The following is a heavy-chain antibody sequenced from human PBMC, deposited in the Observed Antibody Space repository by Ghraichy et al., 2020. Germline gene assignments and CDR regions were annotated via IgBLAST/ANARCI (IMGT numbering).Heavy chain of an antibody. Sequence: LSLTCAASGFIFSSYEMNWVRQAPGKGLEWGSYISSTGSTIYYADSVKGRFTISRDNAKNSLYLQMNNLRAEDTAVYYCVRDPYNFWTGSHFDYWGQGTLVTVSS. J-gene: IGHJ4*02. CDR3: VRDPYNFWTGSHFDY. V-gene: IGHV3-48*03. CDR2: ISSTGSTI. CDR1: GFIFSSYE. D-gene: IGHD3/OR15-3a*01.